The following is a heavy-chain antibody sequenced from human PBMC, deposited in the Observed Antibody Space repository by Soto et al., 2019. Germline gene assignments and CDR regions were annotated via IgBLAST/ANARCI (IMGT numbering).Heavy chain of an antibody. J-gene: IGHJ4*02. D-gene: IGHD2-15*01. Sequence: PGGSLRLSCAASGFTFTSYAMSWVRQAPGKGLEWVSAISGSDNSTYYADSVKGRFTISRDNSKNTLYLQMSSLRAEDTAIYYCAKDRNSGGACYNYWGQGTLVTV. CDR1: GFTFTSYA. CDR2: ISGSDNST. CDR3: AKDRNSGGACYNY. V-gene: IGHV3-23*01.